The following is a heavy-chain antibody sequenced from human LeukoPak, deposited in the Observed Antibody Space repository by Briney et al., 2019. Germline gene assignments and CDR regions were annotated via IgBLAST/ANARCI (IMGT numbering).Heavy chain of an antibody. V-gene: IGHV3-9*01. J-gene: IGHJ4*02. CDR2: ISWNSGSI. Sequence: GGSLRLSCAASGFTFDDYAMHWVRQAPGKGLEWVSGISWNSGSIGYADSVKGRFTISRDNAKNSLYLQMNSLRAEDTALYYCAQSGGYDDCWGQGTLVTVSS. D-gene: IGHD5-12*01. CDR3: AQSGGYDDC. CDR1: GFTFDDYA.